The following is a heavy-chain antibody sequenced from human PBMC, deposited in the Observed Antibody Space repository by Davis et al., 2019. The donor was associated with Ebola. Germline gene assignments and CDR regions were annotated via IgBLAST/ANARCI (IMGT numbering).Heavy chain of an antibody. CDR3: ARAQFPTTSDH. D-gene: IGHD1-1*01. V-gene: IGHV1-46*01. Sequence: SVPVSRLASRYTFTSYGLTWVRQAPGQGLEWMGIINPSGGSTSYAQKFQGRVTMTRDTSTSTVYMELSSLRSEDTAVYYCARAQFPTTSDHWGQGTLVTVSS. J-gene: IGHJ4*02. CDR2: INPSGGST. CDR1: RYTFTSYG.